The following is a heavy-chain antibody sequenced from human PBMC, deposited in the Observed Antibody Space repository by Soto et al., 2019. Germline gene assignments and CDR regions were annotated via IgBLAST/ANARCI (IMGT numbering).Heavy chain of an antibody. CDR1: GYSFTSYW. Sequence: PRESLKISCKGSGYSFTSYWISWVRQMPGKGLEWMGRIDPSDSYTNYSPSFQGHVTISADKSISTAYLQWSSLKASDTAMYYCASLPIRGGAYYYYGMDVWGQGTTVTVSS. J-gene: IGHJ6*02. CDR2: IDPSDSYT. V-gene: IGHV5-10-1*01. D-gene: IGHD2-21*01. CDR3: ASLPIRGGAYYYYGMDV.